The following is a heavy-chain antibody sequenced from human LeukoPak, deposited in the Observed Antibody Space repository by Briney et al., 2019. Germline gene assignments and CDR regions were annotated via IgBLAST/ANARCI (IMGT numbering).Heavy chain of an antibody. J-gene: IGHJ4*02. V-gene: IGHV3-21*01. CDR3: ARDYGQQLGLIDY. CDR1: GFTFSSYS. Sequence: GGSLRLSCAASGFTFSSYSMNWVRQAPGKGLEWVSSISSSSSYIYYADSVKGRFTISRDNAKNSLYLQMNSLRAEDTAVYYCARDYGQQLGLIDYWGQGTLVTVSS. D-gene: IGHD6-13*01. CDR2: ISSSSSYI.